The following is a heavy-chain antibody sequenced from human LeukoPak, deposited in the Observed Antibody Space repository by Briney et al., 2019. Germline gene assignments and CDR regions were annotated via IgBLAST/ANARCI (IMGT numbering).Heavy chain of an antibody. CDR2: INSDGSST. J-gene: IGHJ4*02. V-gene: IGHV3-74*01. D-gene: IGHD3-22*01. Sequence: PGGSLRLSCAASGFTFSSYWMHWVRQAPGKGLVWVSHINSDGSSTNYADSVKGRFTISRDNAKNTLYLQMNSLRAEDAAVYYCVKDLTTCYYDSSGYYGGWGQGTLVTVSS. CDR1: GFTFSSYW. CDR3: VKDLTTCYYDSSGYYGG.